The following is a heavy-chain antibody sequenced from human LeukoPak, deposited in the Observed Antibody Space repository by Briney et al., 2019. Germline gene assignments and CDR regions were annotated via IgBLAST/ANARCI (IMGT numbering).Heavy chain of an antibody. CDR2: VYYSGST. D-gene: IGHD2-8*01. V-gene: IGHV4-59*08. Sequence: SETLSPTCTVSGGSVSSYFWSWVRQPPGKGLEWIGYVYYSGSTNYYPTLNSQLTISVATSKTQFSLRLNSVTATATSVYYCARPLGPGCHAMDVWGQGTTVTVSS. CDR3: ARPLGPGCHAMDV. J-gene: IGHJ6*02. CDR1: GGSVSSYF.